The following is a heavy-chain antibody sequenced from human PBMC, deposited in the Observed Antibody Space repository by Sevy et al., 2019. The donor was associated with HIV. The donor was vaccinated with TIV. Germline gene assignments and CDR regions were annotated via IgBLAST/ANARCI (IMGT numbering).Heavy chain of an antibody. D-gene: IGHD3-10*01. V-gene: IGHV6-1*01. J-gene: IGHJ4*02. CDR3: ARGARWFFFHFDY. CDR2: TYYKSKWYN. Sequence: SQTFSLTCAISGDSVSTYSAAWNWIRQSPSRGLEWLGRTYYKSKWYNDYALSVKSRISINPDTPKNQISLQLNSVTPQDTAVYYCARGARWFFFHFDYWGQGTLVTVSS. CDR1: GDSVSTYSAA.